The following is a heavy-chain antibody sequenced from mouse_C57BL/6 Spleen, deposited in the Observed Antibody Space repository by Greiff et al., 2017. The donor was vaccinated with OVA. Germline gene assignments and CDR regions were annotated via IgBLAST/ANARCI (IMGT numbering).Heavy chain of an antibody. Sequence: QVQLKESGAELVKPGASVKLSCKASGYTFTKYTIHWVKQRPGQGLEWIGWFYPGSGSIKYNEKFKDKATLTADKSSSTVYMELSRLTSEDSAVYFCARHGAPYDYDHYYAMDYWGQGTSVTVSS. CDR3: ARHGAPYDYDHYYAMDY. J-gene: IGHJ4*01. D-gene: IGHD2-4*01. CDR1: GYTFTKYT. V-gene: IGHV1-62-2*01. CDR2: FYPGSGSI.